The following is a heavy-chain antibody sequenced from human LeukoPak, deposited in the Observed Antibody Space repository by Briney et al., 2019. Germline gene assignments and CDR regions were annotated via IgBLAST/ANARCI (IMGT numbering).Heavy chain of an antibody. D-gene: IGHD5-18*01. J-gene: IGHJ5*02. CDR3: ARRGYTYGWGWFDP. CDR1: GGSISNYY. V-gene: IGHV4-34*01. CDR2: INHSGST. Sequence: SETLSLTCTVSGGSISNYYWSWIRQPPGKGLEWIGEINHSGSTNYNPSLKSRVTISVDTSKNQFSLKVNSVTAADTAVYYCARRGYTYGWGWFDPWGQRTLVTVSS.